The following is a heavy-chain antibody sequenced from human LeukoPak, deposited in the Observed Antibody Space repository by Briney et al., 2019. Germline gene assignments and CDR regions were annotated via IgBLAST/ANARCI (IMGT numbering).Heavy chain of an antibody. V-gene: IGHV3-33*01. D-gene: IGHD3-9*01. J-gene: IGHJ4*02. CDR1: GFTFSSYG. CDR2: IRYDGSNK. CDR3: ARGAYYDILTGYYAQKPIDY. Sequence: GRSLRLSCAASGFTFSSYGMHWVRQAPGKGLEWVAVIRYDGSNKYYADSVKGRFTISRDNSKNTLYLQMNSLRAEDTAVYYCARGAYYDILTGYYAQKPIDYWGQGTLVTVSS.